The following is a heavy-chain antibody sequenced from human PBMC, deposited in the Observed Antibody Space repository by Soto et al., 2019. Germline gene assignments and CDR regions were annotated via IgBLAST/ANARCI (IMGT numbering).Heavy chain of an antibody. CDR1: GGSFSGYY. V-gene: IGHV4-34*01. CDR3: ARDKTTGLFDY. D-gene: IGHD1-7*01. J-gene: IGHJ4*02. Sequence: QVQLQQWGAGLLKPSETLSLTCAVYGGSFSGYYWTWIRQPPGTGLEWIGEINHSGSTNYNPSLKRRVTISVDTSKNQFSLKLTSVTAAETAVYYCARDKTTGLFDYWGQGTLVTVSS. CDR2: INHSGST.